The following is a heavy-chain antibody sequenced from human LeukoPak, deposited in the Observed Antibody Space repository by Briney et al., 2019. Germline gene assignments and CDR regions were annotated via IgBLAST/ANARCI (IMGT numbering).Heavy chain of an antibody. CDR1: GFTFVSSW. CDR3: ATDLHFGYCTATSCANY. J-gene: IGHJ4*02. CDR2: IRSTPDGGAT. Sequence: GGSLRLSCAASGFTFVSSWMTWVRQAPGKGLEWVGRIRSTPDGGATDYAAPVKGRFTISRDDSKNTLYLQMSSLRTEDTAVYYCATDLHFGYCTATSCANYWGQGTLVTVSS. V-gene: IGHV3-15*01. D-gene: IGHD2-2*03.